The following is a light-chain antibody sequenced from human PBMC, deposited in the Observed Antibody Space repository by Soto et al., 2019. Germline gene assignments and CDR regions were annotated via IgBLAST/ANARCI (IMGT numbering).Light chain of an antibody. CDR3: SSYTTTSTGV. CDR1: SSDVGGYTF. J-gene: IGLJ1*01. V-gene: IGLV2-14*01. Sequence: QSALTQPASVSGSPGQSITISCTGTSSDVGGYTFVSWYQQHPGKAPKVLIYDVSNRPSRISNRFSGSKSGNTASLTISGLQAEDEADYYCSSYTTTSTGVFGTGTKVTVL. CDR2: DVS.